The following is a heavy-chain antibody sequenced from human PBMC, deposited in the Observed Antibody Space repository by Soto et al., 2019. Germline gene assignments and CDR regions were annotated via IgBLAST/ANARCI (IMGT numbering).Heavy chain of an antibody. V-gene: IGHV3-33*01. CDR2: IWYDGSNK. CDR3: ARAIYYCSGGSCYRTYYYGMDV. CDR1: GFTFSSYG. D-gene: IGHD2-15*01. J-gene: IGHJ6*02. Sequence: QVQLVESGGGVVQPGRSLRLSCAASGFTFSSYGMHWVRQAPDKGLEWVAVIWYDGSNKYYADSVKGRFTISRDNSKNTLYLQMNSLRAEDTAVYYCARAIYYCSGGSCYRTYYYGMDVWGQGTTVTVSS.